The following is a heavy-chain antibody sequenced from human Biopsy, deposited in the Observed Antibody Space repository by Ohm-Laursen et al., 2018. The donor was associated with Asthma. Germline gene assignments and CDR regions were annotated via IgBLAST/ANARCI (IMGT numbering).Heavy chain of an antibody. J-gene: IGHJ5*02. Sequence: GTLSLTCTVSGGSINNFYWSWIRQPPGKGLESIGHVYYSGSTNYNPSRKSRVTISIDASKNQFSLRLTSVTPADTAVYYCARLADCSGGACYSYGWFDPWGQGTRVTVSS. CDR2: VYYSGST. CDR3: ARLADCSGGACYSYGWFDP. D-gene: IGHD2-15*01. CDR1: GGSINNFY. V-gene: IGHV4-59*01.